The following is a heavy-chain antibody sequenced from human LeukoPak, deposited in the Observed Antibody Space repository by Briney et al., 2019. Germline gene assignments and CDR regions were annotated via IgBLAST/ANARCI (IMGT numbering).Heavy chain of an antibody. CDR3: ARDPLYDILTGYQYAFDI. CDR1: GISFGEYA. D-gene: IGHD3-9*01. V-gene: IGHV3-48*01. CDR2: ISSSSSTI. J-gene: IGHJ3*02. Sequence: GGSLRLSCTTSGISFGEYAMSWVRQAPGKGLEWVSYISSSSSTIYYADSVKGRFTISRDNAKNSLYLQMNSLRAEDTAVYYCARDPLYDILTGYQYAFDIWGQGTMVTVSS.